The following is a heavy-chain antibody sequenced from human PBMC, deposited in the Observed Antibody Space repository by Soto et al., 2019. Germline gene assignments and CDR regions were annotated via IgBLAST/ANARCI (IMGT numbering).Heavy chain of an antibody. CDR2: INHSGST. CDR3: ARGKIVGAPLYFDY. CDR1: GGSFSGYY. Sequence: SETLSLTCAVYGGSFSGYYWSWIRQPPGKGLEWIGEINHSGSTNYNPSLKSRVTISVDTSKNQFSLELSSVTAADTAVYYCARGKIVGAPLYFDYWGQGTLVTVSS. D-gene: IGHD1-26*01. V-gene: IGHV4-34*01. J-gene: IGHJ4*02.